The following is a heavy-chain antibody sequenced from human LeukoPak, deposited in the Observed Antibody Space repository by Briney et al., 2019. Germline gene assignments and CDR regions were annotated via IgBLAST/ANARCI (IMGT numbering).Heavy chain of an antibody. D-gene: IGHD4-17*01. CDR1: GFTFSSYA. V-gene: IGHV3-23*01. Sequence: GGSLRLSCAASGFTFSSYAMSWVRQGPGKGLEWVSAISGSGGSTYHADSVKGRFTISRDNSKNTLYLQMNSLRAEDTALFYCAKAKSATTDFDYWGQGTLVTVSS. CDR2: ISGSGGST. J-gene: IGHJ4*02. CDR3: AKAKSATTDFDY.